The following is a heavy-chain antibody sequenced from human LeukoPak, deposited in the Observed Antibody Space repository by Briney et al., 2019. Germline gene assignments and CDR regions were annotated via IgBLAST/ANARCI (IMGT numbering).Heavy chain of an antibody. Sequence: GESLKISCEGSGYSFASYWIGWVRQMPGKGLEWMGIIYPGDSDTRYSPSFQGQVTISADKSISTAYLQWSSLKASDTAMYYCARLDDYDFWSEMFDYWGQGTLVTVSS. CDR1: GYSFASYW. CDR2: IYPGDSDT. D-gene: IGHD3-3*01. V-gene: IGHV5-51*01. J-gene: IGHJ4*02. CDR3: ARLDDYDFWSEMFDY.